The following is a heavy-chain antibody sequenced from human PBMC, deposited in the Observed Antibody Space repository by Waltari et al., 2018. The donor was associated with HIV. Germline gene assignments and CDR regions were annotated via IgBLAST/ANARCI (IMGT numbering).Heavy chain of an antibody. D-gene: IGHD3-22*01. CDR2: IIPIFGTA. V-gene: IGHV1-69*01. CDR3: ARTMIVVVNRYYYYGMDV. Sequence: QVQLVQSGAEVKKPGSSVKVSCKASGGTFSSYAISWVRQAPGQGLEWMGGIIPIFGTANYAQKFQGRVTITADESTSTAYMELSSLRSEDTAVYYCARTMIVVVNRYYYYGMDVWGQGTTVTVSS. J-gene: IGHJ6*02. CDR1: GGTFSSYA.